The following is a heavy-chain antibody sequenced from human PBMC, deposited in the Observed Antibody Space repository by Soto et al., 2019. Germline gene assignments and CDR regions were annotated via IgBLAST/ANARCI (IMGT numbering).Heavy chain of an antibody. J-gene: IGHJ4*02. CDR1: GFTFSRVS. CDR3: ARAAY. Sequence: PGGSLRLSCEASGFTFSRVSMNWVRQVPRKGLEWVASTSSGSSDTWYADSVKGRFIISRDNAQNSLFLQMNTLRPEDTAMYYCARAAYWGPGTQVTVSS. V-gene: IGHV3-21*01. CDR2: TSSGSSDT.